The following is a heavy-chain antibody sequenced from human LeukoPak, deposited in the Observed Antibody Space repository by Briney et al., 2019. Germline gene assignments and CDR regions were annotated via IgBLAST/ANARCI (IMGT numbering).Heavy chain of an antibody. D-gene: IGHD6-19*01. CDR2: LTWNGGSI. J-gene: IGHJ3*02. V-gene: IGHV3-9*03. Sequence: TWGSLSLTCVASGFTFDDYAMHWVRQAPGKGLEWVSGLTWNGGSIAYGDSVKGRFTTSRDNAKKSLYLQMNSLTTEDMALYYCAKGLGSAYLAGAFDIWGQGTMVTVSS. CDR3: AKGLGSAYLAGAFDI. CDR1: GFTFDDYA.